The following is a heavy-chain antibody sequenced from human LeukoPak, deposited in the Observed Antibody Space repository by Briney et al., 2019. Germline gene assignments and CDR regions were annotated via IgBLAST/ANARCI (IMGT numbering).Heavy chain of an antibody. CDR2: IYYSGST. CDR3: ARDPMSDIVVVSAANAFDI. D-gene: IGHD2-2*01. CDR1: GGSISSDY. J-gene: IGHJ3*02. V-gene: IGHV4-59*12. Sequence: SETLSLTCTLSGGSISSDYWSWIRQPPGKGREWSGYIYYSGSTNYNPSLKSRVTISVDTSTNQFSLKLSCLTAADTAVYYRARDPMSDIVVVSAANAFDIWGQGTTVTVSS.